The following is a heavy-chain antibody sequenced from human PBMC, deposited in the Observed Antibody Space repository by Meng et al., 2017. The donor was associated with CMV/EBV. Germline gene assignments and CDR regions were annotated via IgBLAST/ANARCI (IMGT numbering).Heavy chain of an antibody. CDR3: ARDSRGHGGEFDP. Sequence: GSLRLSCTVSGGSISSYYWSWIRQPPGKGLGWIGYIYYSGSTNYNPSLKSRVTISVDTSKNQFSLKLSSVTAADTAVYYCARDSRGHGGEFDPWGQGTLVTVSS. CDR1: GGSISSYY. D-gene: IGHD3-10*01. J-gene: IGHJ5*02. V-gene: IGHV4-59*01. CDR2: IYYSGST.